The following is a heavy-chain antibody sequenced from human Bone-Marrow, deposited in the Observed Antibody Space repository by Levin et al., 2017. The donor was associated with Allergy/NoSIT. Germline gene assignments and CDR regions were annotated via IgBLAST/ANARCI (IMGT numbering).Heavy chain of an antibody. J-gene: IGHJ4*02. CDR3: VRDGGWGTSRFDN. D-gene: IGHD3-16*02. Sequence: QPGGSLRLSCAASGFTFSDDYMDWVRQAPGQGLEWVGRIRNEASRYATEYAASVKGRFTISKDVSTNSLYLQMNSLRTADTAVYYCVRDGGWGTSRFDNWGRGTLVTVSS. CDR1: GFTFSDDY. V-gene: IGHV3-72*01. CDR2: IRNEASRYAT.